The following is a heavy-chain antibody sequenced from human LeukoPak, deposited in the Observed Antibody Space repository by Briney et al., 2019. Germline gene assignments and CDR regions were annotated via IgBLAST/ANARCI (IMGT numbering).Heavy chain of an antibody. CDR1: GYIFTDFY. CDR3: ARSLSVTRGLITTMLGY. D-gene: IGHD3-10*01. CDR2: ISPTNGAT. Sequence: ASVKVSCKTSGYIFTDFYLHWVRQAPGQGLEWMEWISPTNGATSYARRFQGRVNMARDTSTSTSYLELSSLGSDDTAVYYCARSLSVTRGLITTMLGYWGQGTLVTVSS. J-gene: IGHJ4*02. V-gene: IGHV1-2*02.